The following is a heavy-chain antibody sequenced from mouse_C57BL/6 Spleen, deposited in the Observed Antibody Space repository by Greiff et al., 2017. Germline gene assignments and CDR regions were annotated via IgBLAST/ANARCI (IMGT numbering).Heavy chain of an antibody. CDR2: LDPSDSYT. CDR1: GYTFTSYW. J-gene: IGHJ1*03. D-gene: IGHD1-1*01. V-gene: IGHV1-50*01. Sequence: QVQLQQPGAELVKPGASVKLSCKASGYTFTSYWMQWVKQRPGQGLEWIGELDPSDSYTNYNQKFKGKATLTVDTSSSTAYMQLSSLTSEDSAVYYCARPNYYGSSYGYFDVWGTGTTVTVSS. CDR3: ARPNYYGSSYGYFDV.